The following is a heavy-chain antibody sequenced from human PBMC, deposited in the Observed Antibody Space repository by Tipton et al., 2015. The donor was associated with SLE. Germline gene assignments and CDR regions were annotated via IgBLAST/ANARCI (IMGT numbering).Heavy chain of an antibody. CDR3: ARDYGDYFDY. CDR1: DGYINNNDWF. D-gene: IGHD4-17*01. Sequence: TLSLTCTVSDGYINNNDWFWAWIRQPPGEGLEWIGYIFYSGSTSYSPSLRSRVTISVDTSKNQFSLKLTSVTAADTAVYYCARDYGDYFDYWGQGTLVTVSS. V-gene: IGHV4-61*08. CDR2: IFYSGST. J-gene: IGHJ4*02.